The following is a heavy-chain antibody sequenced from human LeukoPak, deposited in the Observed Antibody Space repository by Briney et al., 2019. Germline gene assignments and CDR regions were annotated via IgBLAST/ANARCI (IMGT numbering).Heavy chain of an antibody. CDR2: IYSGST. J-gene: IGHJ5*02. D-gene: IGHD3-10*01. Sequence: PSETLSLTCTVSGASITSSYWRWLRQTPGKGLEWIGNIYSGSTNYNPSFESRVTVSLDTSKNQFSLRLTSVTAADTALYYCARDGYGSGSYGWFDPWGQGTLVTVSS. V-gene: IGHV4-59*01. CDR1: GASITSSY. CDR3: ARDGYGSGSYGWFDP.